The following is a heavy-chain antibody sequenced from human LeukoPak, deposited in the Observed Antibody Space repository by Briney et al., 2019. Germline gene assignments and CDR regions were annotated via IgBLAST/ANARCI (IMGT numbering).Heavy chain of an antibody. D-gene: IGHD2-15*01. V-gene: IGHV3-23*01. CDR1: GFTFSSYA. J-gene: IGHJ4*02. CDR2: ISVSGNT. CDR3: AKAPVTTCSGAYCYPFDY. Sequence: GGSLRLSCAASGFTFSSYAMSWVRQGPGKGLEWVSAISVSGNTYHADSVKGRFTISSDSYKNTLYLQMKSLRAEDAAVYYCAKAPVTTCSGAYCYPFDYWGQGTLVTVSS.